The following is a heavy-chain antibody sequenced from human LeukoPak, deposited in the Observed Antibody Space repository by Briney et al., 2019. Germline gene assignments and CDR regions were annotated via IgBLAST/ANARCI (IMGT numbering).Heavy chain of an antibody. D-gene: IGHD2/OR15-2a*01. V-gene: IGHV3-20*04. J-gene: IGHJ4*02. Sequence: GGSLRLSCAASGFTFDDYGMSWVRQAPGKGLEWVSGINWNGGSTGYADSVKGRFTISRDNAKNSLYLQMNSLRAEDTALYYCARTLEVSASSVYYFDYWGQGTLVTVSS. CDR3: ARTLEVSASSVYYFDY. CDR1: GFTFDDYG. CDR2: INWNGGST.